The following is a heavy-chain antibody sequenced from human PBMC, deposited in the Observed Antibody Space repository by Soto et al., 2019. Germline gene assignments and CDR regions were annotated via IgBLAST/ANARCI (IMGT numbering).Heavy chain of an antibody. J-gene: IGHJ6*02. CDR3: AREGCISTSCKTYYYCGMDV. V-gene: IGHV1-69*12. D-gene: IGHD2-2*01. CDR1: GGTFSSYA. CDR2: IIPIFGTA. Sequence: QVQLVQSGAEVKKPGSSVKVSCKASGGTFSSYAISWVRQAPGQGLEWMGGIIPIFGTANYAQKFQGRVTISADEATSTAYMELSSLRSEDTAVYYCAREGCISTSCKTYYYCGMDVWGQGTTVTVSS.